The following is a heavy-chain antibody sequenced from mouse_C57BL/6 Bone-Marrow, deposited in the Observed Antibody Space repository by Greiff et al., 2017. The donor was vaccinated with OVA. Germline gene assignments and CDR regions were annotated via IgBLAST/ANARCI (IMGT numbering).Heavy chain of an antibody. J-gene: IGHJ3*01. CDR1: GYTFTSYW. V-gene: IGHV1-74*01. D-gene: IGHD2-12*01. Sequence: QVQLQQPGAELVKPGASVKVSCKASGYTFTSYWMHWVKQRPGQGLEWIGRIHPSDSDTNYNQKFKGKATLTVDKSSSTAYMQLSSLTSEDSAVYYCAITLYYSHDWFAYWGQGTLVTVSA. CDR2: IHPSDSDT. CDR3: AITLYYSHDWFAY.